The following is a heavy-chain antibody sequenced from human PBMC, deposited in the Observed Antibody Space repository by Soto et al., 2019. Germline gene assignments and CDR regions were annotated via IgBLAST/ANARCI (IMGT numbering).Heavy chain of an antibody. CDR3: AKDAVAYNGEWYWFDL. D-gene: IGHD3-10*01. Sequence: EVQLLESGGGLVQPGGSLRLSCAASGFTCKNFAVSWVRQAPGKGMEWVSAIGGSGSGANYADSVNGRFTVSRDDSKSNLYLHMSGLRVDDTALYYCAKDAVAYNGEWYWFDLWGQGTLVTVSS. J-gene: IGHJ5*02. V-gene: IGHV3-23*01. CDR2: IGGSGSGA. CDR1: GFTCKNFA.